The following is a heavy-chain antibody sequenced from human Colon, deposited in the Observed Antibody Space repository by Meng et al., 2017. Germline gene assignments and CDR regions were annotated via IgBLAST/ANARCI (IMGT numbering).Heavy chain of an antibody. Sequence: QGHLVGSGGGVAQPGRSLGLSCAAFGFTFSSYAMHWVRQAPGKGLEWVAVISYDGSNKYYADSVKGRFTISRDNSKNTLYLQMNSLRAEDTAVYYCARSLDSGPGSYWGQGTLVTVSS. CDR2: ISYDGSNK. J-gene: IGHJ4*02. CDR3: ARSLDSGPGSY. V-gene: IGHV3-30*01. CDR1: GFTFSSYA. D-gene: IGHD1-26*01.